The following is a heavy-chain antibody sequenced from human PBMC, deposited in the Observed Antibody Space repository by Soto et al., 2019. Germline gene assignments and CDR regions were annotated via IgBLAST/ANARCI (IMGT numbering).Heavy chain of an antibody. D-gene: IGHD2-2*01. V-gene: IGHV3-23*01. CDR3: ARKVLGSTSRRDLWYFDL. CDR1: GFTFINYA. J-gene: IGHJ2*01. Sequence: EVQTLESGGGLVQPGGSLRLSCVGSGFTFINYAMNWVRQTPGKGLEGVPTISGGGDRTFDADTVKGRFTISRDNSKKTVNLQMISLRADDTAVYYCARKVLGSTSRRDLWYFDLWGRGTLVTVSS. CDR2: ISGGGDRT.